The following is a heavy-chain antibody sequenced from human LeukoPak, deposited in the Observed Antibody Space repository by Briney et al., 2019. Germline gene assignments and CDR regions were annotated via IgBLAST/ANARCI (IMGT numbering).Heavy chain of an antibody. CDR2: IKQDGSEK. CDR3: ARDSPVILAGGFDP. V-gene: IGHV3-7*01. J-gene: IGHJ5*02. CDR1: GFTFSSYW. Sequence: AGGSLSLSCAASGFTFSSYWMSWVRQAPGKGLEWVANIKQDGSEKYYVDSVKGRFTISRDNANNSLYLQMNSLRAEDTAVYYCARDSPVILAGGFDPWGQGTLVTVSS. D-gene: IGHD2/OR15-2a*01.